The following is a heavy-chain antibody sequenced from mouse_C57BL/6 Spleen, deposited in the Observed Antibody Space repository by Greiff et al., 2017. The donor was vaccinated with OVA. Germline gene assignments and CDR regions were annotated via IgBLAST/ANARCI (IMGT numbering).Heavy chain of an antibody. Sequence: QVQLQQSGPGLVQPSQSLSITCTVSGFSLTSYGVHWVRQSPGKGLEWLGVIWSGGSTDSNVAFISRLSISKDNSKSQVFFKRNSLTADDTAIYYCARRDLYYAMDYWGQGTSVTVSS. CDR3: ARRDLYYAMDY. V-gene: IGHV2-2*01. CDR1: GFSLTSYG. CDR2: IWSGGST. D-gene: IGHD3-3*01. J-gene: IGHJ4*01.